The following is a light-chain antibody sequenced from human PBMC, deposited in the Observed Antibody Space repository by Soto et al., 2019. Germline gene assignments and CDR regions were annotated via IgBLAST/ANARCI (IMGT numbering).Light chain of an antibody. CDR3: HQYNDRPPA. CDR2: GPS. Sequence: EIVVTQSPSTLSVSPWERATLTCRASQSVSNNLAWYQQKPGQAPRLLIYGPSTRASGIPARFSGSGYGREFTLTISSLQSEDYGVYYCHQYNDRPPALGQGTKVDIK. CDR1: QSVSNN. J-gene: IGKJ1*01. V-gene: IGKV3-15*01.